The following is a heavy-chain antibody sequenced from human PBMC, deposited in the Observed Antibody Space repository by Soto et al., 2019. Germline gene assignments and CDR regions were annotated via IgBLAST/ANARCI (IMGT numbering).Heavy chain of an antibody. Sequence: QVQLQESGPGLVKPSQTLSLTCTVSGASISSGDYYWTWIRQPPGKGLEWIGSIYYSGSTYYNPSLKSRVTISVDTSNKQFSLKLSSVTAADTAVYYCARASYDSSTYYLDYWGQGTLVTVSS. D-gene: IGHD3-22*01. CDR3: ARASYDSSTYYLDY. CDR2: IYYSGST. J-gene: IGHJ4*02. CDR1: GASISSGDYY. V-gene: IGHV4-30-4*01.